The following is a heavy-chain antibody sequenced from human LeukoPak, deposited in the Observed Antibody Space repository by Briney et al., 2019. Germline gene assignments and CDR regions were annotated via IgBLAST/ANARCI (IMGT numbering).Heavy chain of an antibody. Sequence: ASVKVSCKASGYTFTSYGISWVRQAPGQGLEWMGWISAYNGNTNYAQKLQGRVNMTTDTSTSTAYMELRSLRSDDTAVYYCAGGPIAVADPGAFDIWGQGTMVTVSS. CDR2: ISAYNGNT. D-gene: IGHD6-19*01. V-gene: IGHV1-18*01. CDR3: AGGPIAVADPGAFDI. CDR1: GYTFTSYG. J-gene: IGHJ3*02.